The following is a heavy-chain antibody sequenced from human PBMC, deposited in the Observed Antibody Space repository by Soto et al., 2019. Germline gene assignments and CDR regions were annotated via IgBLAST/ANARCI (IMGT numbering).Heavy chain of an antibody. CDR2: MDYSGGT. Sequence: SETLSLTCSVSGGSISNSGNYWGWIRRPPGKGLEWIGTMDYSGGTSYNPSLKSRVTISADTSNNQFSLRLSSVTAADTAVYYCARRTPLYAAESARFDPWGQGALVTVSS. D-gene: IGHD3-16*01. CDR1: GGSISNSGNY. CDR3: ARRTPLYAAESARFDP. J-gene: IGHJ5*02. V-gene: IGHV4-39*01.